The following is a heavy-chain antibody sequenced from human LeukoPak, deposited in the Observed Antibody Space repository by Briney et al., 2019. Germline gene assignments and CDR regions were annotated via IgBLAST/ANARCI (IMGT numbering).Heavy chain of an antibody. Sequence: GGSLRLSCAASGFTFSTYEMNWVRQAPGKGLEWVSYISSGGSTIYFADSVKGRFTISRDNAKNSLHLQMNSLRAEDTAVYYCARQTGGYCSGGSCLSFDYWGQGTLVTVSS. CDR1: GFTFSTYE. CDR2: ISSGGSTI. D-gene: IGHD2-15*01. J-gene: IGHJ4*02. V-gene: IGHV3-48*03. CDR3: ARQTGGYCSGGSCLSFDY.